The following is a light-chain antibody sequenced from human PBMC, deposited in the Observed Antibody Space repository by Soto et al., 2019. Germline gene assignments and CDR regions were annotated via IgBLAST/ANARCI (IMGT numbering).Light chain of an antibody. CDR3: QQLNSYPPT. CDR1: QGISSY. J-gene: IGKJ3*01. Sequence: DIQLTQSPSFLSASVGDRVTITCRASQGISSYLAWYQQKPGKAPKLLIYAASTLQSGVPSRFSGSGSGTEFTHTISILQPEDFATYYCQQLNSYPPTFGPGTKVDIK. CDR2: AAS. V-gene: IGKV1-9*01.